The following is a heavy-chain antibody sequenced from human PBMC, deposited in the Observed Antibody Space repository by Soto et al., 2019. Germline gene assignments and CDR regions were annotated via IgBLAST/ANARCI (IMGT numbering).Heavy chain of an antibody. Sequence: FETQCLTCTVSDGSSGGYDVSWILEPPGKGLEWIGYIYYSGSTNYNPSLKSRVTISVDTSKNQFSLKLSSVTAADTAVYYCARDRGYYDSSGYWADYYYYGMGVWGQGTTVTVSS. V-gene: IGHV4-59*01. J-gene: IGHJ6*02. D-gene: IGHD3-22*01. CDR1: DGSSGGYD. CDR3: ARDRGYYDSSGYWADYYYYGMGV. CDR2: IYYSGST.